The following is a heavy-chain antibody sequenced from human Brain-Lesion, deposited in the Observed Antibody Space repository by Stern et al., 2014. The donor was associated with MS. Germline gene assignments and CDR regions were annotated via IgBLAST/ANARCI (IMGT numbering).Heavy chain of an antibody. CDR1: GYIFTGYY. D-gene: IGHD3-3*01. CDR3: ARDQRGITIFGVVTDYYYLGMDV. Sequence: VQLLESGAEVKKPGASVKVSCKTSGYIFTGYYIHWVRQAPGQGIEWMARTNPTTGGTKYAQKFQGRVTMSRDTSISTAYVELSSLTSDDTAVYYCARDQRGITIFGVVTDYYYLGMDVWGQGTTVTVSS. J-gene: IGHJ6*02. V-gene: IGHV1-2*06. CDR2: TNPTTGGT.